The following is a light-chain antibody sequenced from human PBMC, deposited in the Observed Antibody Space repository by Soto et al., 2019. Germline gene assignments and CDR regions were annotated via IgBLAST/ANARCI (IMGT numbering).Light chain of an antibody. CDR1: QSIHNY. Sequence: DIQMTQSPSSLSASVGDRVTITCRASQSIHNYLNWYQQEPGKAPKLLIYVASSLQSGVPSRFSGSGSVTDFTLTISSLQPEHFATYYCQQSYSTPNTFGQGTKLEI. CDR3: QQSYSTPNT. J-gene: IGKJ2*01. V-gene: IGKV1-39*01. CDR2: VAS.